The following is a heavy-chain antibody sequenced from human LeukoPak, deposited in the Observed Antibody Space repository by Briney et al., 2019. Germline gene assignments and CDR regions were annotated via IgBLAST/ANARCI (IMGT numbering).Heavy chain of an antibody. CDR1: GGSFSGYY. V-gene: IGHV4-59*01. Sequence: PSETLSLTCAVYGGSFSGYYWSWIRQPPGKGLEWIGYIYYSASTNYNPSLKSRVTISVDTSKNQFSLKLSSVTAADTAVYYCASGPSGAFDIWGQGTMVTVSS. CDR2: IYYSAST. J-gene: IGHJ3*02. CDR3: ASGPSGAFDI.